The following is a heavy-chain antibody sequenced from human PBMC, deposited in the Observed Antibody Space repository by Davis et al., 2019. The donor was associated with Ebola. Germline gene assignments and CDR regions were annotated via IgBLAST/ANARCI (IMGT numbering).Heavy chain of an antibody. CDR1: GDSFTSHW. Sequence: PGGSLRLSCKDSGDSFTSHWIGWVRQMPGKGLEWMGIIYTGDSDTRYSPSFQGQVTISADKSISTAYLQWSSLKASDTAMYYCARPSGYDYLDFDYWGQGTLVTVSS. V-gene: IGHV5-51*01. D-gene: IGHD5-12*01. CDR2: IYTGDSDT. J-gene: IGHJ4*02. CDR3: ARPSGYDYLDFDY.